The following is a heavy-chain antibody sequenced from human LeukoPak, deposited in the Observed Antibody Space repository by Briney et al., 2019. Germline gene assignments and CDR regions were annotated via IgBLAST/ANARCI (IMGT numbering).Heavy chain of an antibody. CDR3: GSPVHDV. CDR1: GGSITTYY. Sequence: SETLSLTCTVSGGSITTYYWSWIRQPPGKGLEWIGYIFASGSTNYNPSLESRVTISVDTSKNQFSLKVTSVTAADTAVYYCGSPVHDVWGKGATVTVSS. V-gene: IGHV4-59*01. J-gene: IGHJ6*04. CDR2: IFASGST.